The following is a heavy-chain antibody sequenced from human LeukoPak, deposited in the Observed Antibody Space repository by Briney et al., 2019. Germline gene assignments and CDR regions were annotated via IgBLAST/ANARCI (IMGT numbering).Heavy chain of an antibody. J-gene: IGHJ5*02. Sequence: SQTLSLTCAISGDSVSSNSAAWNWIRQSPSRGLEWLGRTYYRSKWYSDYAVSVKSRITINPDTSKNQFSLQLNSVTPEDTAVYYCARVYSGSGSYIDWFDPWGQGTLVTVSS. CDR2: TYYRSKWYS. CDR3: ARVYSGSGSYIDWFDP. V-gene: IGHV6-1*01. D-gene: IGHD3-10*01. CDR1: GDSVSSNSAA.